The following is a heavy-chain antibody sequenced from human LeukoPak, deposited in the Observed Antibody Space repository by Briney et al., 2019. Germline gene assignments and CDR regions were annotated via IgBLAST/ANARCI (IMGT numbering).Heavy chain of an antibody. D-gene: IGHD3-9*01. CDR1: GFTFSNYY. V-gene: IGHV3-11*01. CDR2: ISSSATNI. CDR3: ARDLGASYFDWLWD. J-gene: IGHJ4*02. Sequence: GGSLRLSCAASGFTFSNYYMSWIRQAPGKGLEWTSYISSSATNIQYADSVKGRFTISRDNAKNSLYLQMNSLRAEDTAVYYCARDLGASYFDWLWDWGQGTLVTVSS.